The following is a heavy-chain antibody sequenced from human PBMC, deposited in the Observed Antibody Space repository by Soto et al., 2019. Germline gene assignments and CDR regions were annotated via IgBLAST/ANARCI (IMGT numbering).Heavy chain of an antibody. D-gene: IGHD2-15*01. Sequence: PSETLSLTCSVSGVSITSYYWSWIRQSAGGGLEWMGRINTDGLSTYSPSFKSRLTMSLDTSKNQVSLRLISVTAADTAVYFCARVPVAVAATEDYYGLDVWDRGPTLTFS. CDR2: INTDGLS. CDR3: ARVPVAVAATEDYYGLDV. J-gene: IGHJ6*02. V-gene: IGHV4-4*07. CDR1: GVSITSYY.